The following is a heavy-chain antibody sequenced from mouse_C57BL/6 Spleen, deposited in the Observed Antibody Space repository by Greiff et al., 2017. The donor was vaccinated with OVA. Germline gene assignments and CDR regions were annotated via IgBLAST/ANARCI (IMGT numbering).Heavy chain of an antibody. J-gene: IGHJ3*01. V-gene: IGHV10-1*01. Sequence: EVQLVESGGGLVQPQGSLKLSCAASGFSFNTYAMNWVRQAPGKGLEWVARIRSKSNNYATYYADSVKDRFTISRDDSESMLYLQMNNLKTEDTAMYYCVRQDYGSSSWFAYWGQGTLVTVSA. CDR2: IRSKSNNYAT. CDR1: GFSFNTYA. D-gene: IGHD1-1*01. CDR3: VRQDYGSSSWFAY.